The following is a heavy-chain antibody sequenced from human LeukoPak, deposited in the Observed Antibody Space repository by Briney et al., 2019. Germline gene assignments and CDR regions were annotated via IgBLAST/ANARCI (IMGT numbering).Heavy chain of an antibody. CDR3: ARQTGSGLFILP. J-gene: IGHJ4*02. CDR1: GGSISSSSYY. D-gene: IGHD3/OR15-3a*01. CDR2: IYHSGST. V-gene: IGHV4-39*01. Sequence: SETLSLTCTVSGGSISSSSYYWGWIRQPPGKGLEWIGSIYHSGSTYYNPSLKSRVTISVDTSKNQFSLRLSSVTAADTAVYYCARQTGSGLFILPGGQGTLVTVSS.